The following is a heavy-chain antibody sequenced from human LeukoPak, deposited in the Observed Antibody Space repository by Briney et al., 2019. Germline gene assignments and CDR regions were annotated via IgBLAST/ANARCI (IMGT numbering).Heavy chain of an antibody. J-gene: IGHJ4*02. Sequence: GGSLRLSCAASGFTFSNYWMSWVRQAPGKGLEWAANIKQDGSETYYVDSVTGRFTISRDNAKNSLSLQMNSLRAEDTAVYYCAREGNRRSFDYWGQGTLVTVSS. CDR2: IKQDGSET. CDR3: AREGNRRSFDY. V-gene: IGHV3-7*01. CDR1: GFTFSNYW.